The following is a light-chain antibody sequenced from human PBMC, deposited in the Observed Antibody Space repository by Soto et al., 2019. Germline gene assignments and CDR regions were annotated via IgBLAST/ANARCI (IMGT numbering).Light chain of an antibody. CDR1: QSISTW. CDR2: KAS. J-gene: IGKJ2*01. Sequence: DIQITQAPSTLPASVGDTVTITCRASQSISTWLAWYQQKPGEAPRLLIYKASSLESGVPSRFSGGGIGTEFSLSISSLQPDDFATYYCQQYSTYPYIFGQGTKVDIK. CDR3: QQYSTYPYI. V-gene: IGKV1-5*03.